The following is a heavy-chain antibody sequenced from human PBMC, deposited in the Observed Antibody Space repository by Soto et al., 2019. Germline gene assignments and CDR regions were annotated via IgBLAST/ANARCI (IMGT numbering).Heavy chain of an antibody. CDR2: IYYSGST. V-gene: IGHV4-39*01. J-gene: IGHJ5*02. Sequence: QLQLQESGPGLVKPSETLSLTCTVSGGSISSSSYYWGWIRQPPGKGLEWIGSIYYSGSTYYNPSLKSRVTISVDTSKNQFPLKLRSVTAADTAVYYCARIRAAAGSYGYWFDPWGQGTLVTVSS. CDR1: GGSISSSSYY. CDR3: ARIRAAAGSYGYWFDP. D-gene: IGHD6-13*01.